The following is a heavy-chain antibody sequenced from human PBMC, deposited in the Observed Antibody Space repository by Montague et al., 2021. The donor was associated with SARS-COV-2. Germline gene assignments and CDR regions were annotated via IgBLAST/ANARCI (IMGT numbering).Heavy chain of an antibody. CDR3: APMESVAVGIGSYQYYRMDV. J-gene: IGHJ6*02. Sequence: PALVKPTQTLTLTCTFSGFSLSTGGMCVSWIRQPPGKALEWLALIDWDDDKYYSTSLKTRLTISKDTSKNQVVLTMTNMDPVDTASYYCAPMESVAVGIGSYQYYRMDVWGQGTPVTVSS. D-gene: IGHD2-15*01. CDR1: GFSLSTGGMC. V-gene: IGHV2-70*01. CDR2: IDWDDDK.